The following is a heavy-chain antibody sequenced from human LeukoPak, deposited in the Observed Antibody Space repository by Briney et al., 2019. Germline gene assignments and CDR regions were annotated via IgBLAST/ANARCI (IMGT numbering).Heavy chain of an antibody. Sequence: GGTLRLSCAASGFSFSTQEMAWVRQAPGKGLEWVSYISKDGRTIYYADSVKGRFTISRYNTRNSIFLKVSRFGANDTAFYYCARGSYTGFDLYFDSWGQGTLVTISS. D-gene: IGHD5-12*01. CDR3: ARGSYTGFDLYFDS. J-gene: IGHJ4*02. CDR2: ISKDGRTI. V-gene: IGHV3-48*03. CDR1: GFSFSTQE.